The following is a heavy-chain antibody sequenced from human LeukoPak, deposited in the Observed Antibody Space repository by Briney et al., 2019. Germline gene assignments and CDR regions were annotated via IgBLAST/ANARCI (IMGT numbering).Heavy chain of an antibody. J-gene: IGHJ6*03. CDR1: GGTFSSYA. V-gene: IGHV1-69*13. CDR3: ARLVVPAANYSYYYYMDV. D-gene: IGHD2-2*01. CDR2: IIPIFGTA. Sequence: ASVTVSCKASGGTFSSYAISWVRQAPGQGLEWMGGIIPIFGTANYAQKFQGRVTITADESTSTAYMELSSLRSEDTAVYYCARLVVPAANYSYYYYMDVWGKGTRVTVSS.